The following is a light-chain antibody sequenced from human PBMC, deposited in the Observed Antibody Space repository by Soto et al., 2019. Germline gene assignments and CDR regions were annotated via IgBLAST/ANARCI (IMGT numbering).Light chain of an antibody. V-gene: IGKV3-20*01. CDR1: QTVSSNF. CDR3: QQYNSWPPIT. J-gene: IGKJ5*01. CDR2: GAS. Sequence: EIVLTQSPGTLSLSPGDRATLSCSASQTVSSNFLAWYQQRPAQAPRLLIHGASTRATGITDRFSGSVSGTDFTLTISGLEPEDFAVYYCQQYNSWPPITFGQGTR.